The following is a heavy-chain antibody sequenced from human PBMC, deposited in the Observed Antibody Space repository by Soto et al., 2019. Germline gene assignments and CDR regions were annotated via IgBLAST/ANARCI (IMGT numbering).Heavy chain of an antibody. CDR3: IKYQLPQLNQFY. J-gene: IGHJ4*02. V-gene: IGHV4-39*01. Sequence: SETLSLTCTVSGDSISNTIYHWGWIRQPPGKGLEWIATIYYTGSTNYNPSVRGRVTISIDTSKNQFSLKLDSVTAADTAVYYCIKYQLPQLNQFYWGQGTLVTVSS. D-gene: IGHD2-2*01. CDR1: GDSISNTIYH. CDR2: IYYTGST.